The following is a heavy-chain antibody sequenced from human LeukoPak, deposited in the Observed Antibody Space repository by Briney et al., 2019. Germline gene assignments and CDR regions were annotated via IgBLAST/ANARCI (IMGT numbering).Heavy chain of an antibody. CDR2: IYYSGST. CDR3: ARQDSSGYLDY. CDR1: GGSISSNY. V-gene: IGHV4-59*08. Sequence: SETLSLTCTVSGGSISSNYWSWIRQPPGKGLEWIGYIYYSGSTNYNPSLKSRVTISVDTSKNQFSLKLSSVTAADTAVYYCARQDSSGYLDYWGQGTLVTVSS. J-gene: IGHJ4*02. D-gene: IGHD3-22*01.